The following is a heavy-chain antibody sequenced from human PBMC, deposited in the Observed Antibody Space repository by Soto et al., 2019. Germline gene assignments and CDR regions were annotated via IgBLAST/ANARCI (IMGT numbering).Heavy chain of an antibody. CDR3: ARAIPMIVVVTTIDY. CDR1: GFTFSSYA. CDR2: ISYDGSNK. J-gene: IGHJ4*02. Sequence: GGSLRLSCAASGFTFSSYAMHWVRQAPGKGLEWVAVISYDGSNKYYADSVKGRFTISRDNSKNTLYLQMNSLRAEDTAVYYCARAIPMIVVVTTIDYWGQGTLVTVYS. D-gene: IGHD3-22*01. V-gene: IGHV3-30-3*01.